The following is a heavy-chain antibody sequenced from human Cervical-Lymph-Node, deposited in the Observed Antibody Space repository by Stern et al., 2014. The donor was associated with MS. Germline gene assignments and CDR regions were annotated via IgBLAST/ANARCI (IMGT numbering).Heavy chain of an antibody. Sequence: VQLVESGAEVKKPGASVKVSCKASGYTFTGHHMHWVRQAPGQGLEWTGWINPESGGSNYAQKFQGRVTMTWDTSITTAFMEVRSLRSDDTAVYYCARGATIFGVAYPHFCDYWGQGSLVTVSS. CDR1: GYTFTGHH. D-gene: IGHD3-3*01. CDR3: ARGATIFGVAYPHFCDY. J-gene: IGHJ4*02. V-gene: IGHV1-2*02. CDR2: INPESGGS.